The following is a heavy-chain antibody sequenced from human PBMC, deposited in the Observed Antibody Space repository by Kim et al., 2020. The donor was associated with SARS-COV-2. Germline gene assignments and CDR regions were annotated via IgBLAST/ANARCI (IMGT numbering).Heavy chain of an antibody. CDR1: GFTFSSYG. V-gene: IGHV3-30*18. CDR3: AKDDRSIAVYYYYYMDV. J-gene: IGHJ6*03. CDR2: ISYDGSNK. Sequence: GGSLRLSCAASGFTFSSYGMHWVRQAPGKGLEWVAVISYDGSNKYYADSVKGRFTISRDNSKNTLYLQMNSLRAEDTAVYYCAKDDRSIAVYYYYYMDV. D-gene: IGHD6-6*01.